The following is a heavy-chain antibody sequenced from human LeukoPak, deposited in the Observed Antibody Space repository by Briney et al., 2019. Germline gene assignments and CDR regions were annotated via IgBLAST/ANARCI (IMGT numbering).Heavy chain of an antibody. V-gene: IGHV1-18*01. J-gene: IGHJ5*02. CDR2: TSAYNGNT. CDR3: ARLWSYGFFDP. CDR1: GYTLTELS. Sequence: ASVRVSCKVSGYTLTELSMHWVRQAPGQGLEWMGWTSAYNGNTNYAQKLQGRVTMTTDTSTSTAYMELRSLRSDDTAVYYCARLWSYGFFDPWGQGTLVTVSS. D-gene: IGHD3-10*01.